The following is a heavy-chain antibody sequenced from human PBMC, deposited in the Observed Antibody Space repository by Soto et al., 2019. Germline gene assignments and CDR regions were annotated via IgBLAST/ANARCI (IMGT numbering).Heavy chain of an antibody. D-gene: IGHD4-4*01. CDR1: GFTFSDFY. CDR2: ISSSGSLI. V-gene: IGHV3-11*01. Sequence: GGSLRLSCAASGFTFSDFYMSWVRQAPGKGLEWISYISSSGSLIYYADSVKGRFTISRDNANNSLYLQMNSLRVEDTAVYYCLRIPPTDSKPEYMDVWGQGNTVTVSS. J-gene: IGHJ6*01. CDR3: LRIPPTDSKPEYMDV.